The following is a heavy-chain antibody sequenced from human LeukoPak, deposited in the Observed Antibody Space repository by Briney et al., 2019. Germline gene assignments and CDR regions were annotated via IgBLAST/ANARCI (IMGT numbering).Heavy chain of an antibody. CDR1: GGSISSSSYY. J-gene: IGHJ1*01. CDR3: ALHRIAAAKGHFQH. CDR2: IYYSGST. Sequence: SETLSLTCTVSGGSISSSSYYWGWIRQPPGKGLEWIGSIYYSGSTYYNPSLKSRVTISVDTSKNQFSLKLSSVTAADTAVYYCALHRIAAAKGHFQHWGQGTLVTVSS. V-gene: IGHV4-39*07. D-gene: IGHD6-13*01.